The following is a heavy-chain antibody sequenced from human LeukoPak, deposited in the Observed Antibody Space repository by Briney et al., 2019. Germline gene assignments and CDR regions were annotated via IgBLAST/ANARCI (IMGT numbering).Heavy chain of an antibody. J-gene: IGHJ4*02. CDR2: IKRDGSEK. V-gene: IGHV3-7*03. Sequence: QPGGSLRLSCAASGLTFSNYWMDWVRQAPGKGLEWVANIKRDGSEKNYVDSVKGRFIISRDNAKNSLYLQMNTLRADDTAVYYCARDGFGTGSNWGQGTLVTVSS. CDR1: GLTFSNYW. CDR3: ARDGFGTGSN. D-gene: IGHD3-16*01.